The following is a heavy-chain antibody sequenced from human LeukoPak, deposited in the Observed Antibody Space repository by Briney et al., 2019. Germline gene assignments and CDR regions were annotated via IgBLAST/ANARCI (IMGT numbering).Heavy chain of an antibody. J-gene: IGHJ4*02. CDR1: GYTFTSYY. V-gene: IGHV1-46*01. D-gene: IGHD1/OR15-1a*01. CDR2: INPSGGST. Sequence: ASVKVSCKASGYTFTSYYMHWVRQAPGQGLEWMAIINPSGGSTSYAQKFQGRVTMTRDTSTSTVYMELSSLRSEDTAVYYCASAFGTTLPVFDYWGQGTLVTVSS. CDR3: ASAFGTTLPVFDY.